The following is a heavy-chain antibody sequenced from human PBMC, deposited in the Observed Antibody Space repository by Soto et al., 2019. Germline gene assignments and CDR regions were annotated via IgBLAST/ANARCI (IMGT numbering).Heavy chain of an antibody. CDR3: AREVEGSYSPADF. CDR1: GYTFTDHG. CDR2: VSSDNGNT. Sequence: QVQLVQSGPEVKKPGASVTVSCKTSGYTFTDHGIDWVRQAPGPGLEWVGWVSSDNGNTNYAYNLKDRVIMTTDASTSTAYMELRGRRSDDTAVYYCAREVEGSYSPADFWGQGTPVTVSS. D-gene: IGHD3-10*01. V-gene: IGHV1-18*01. J-gene: IGHJ4*02.